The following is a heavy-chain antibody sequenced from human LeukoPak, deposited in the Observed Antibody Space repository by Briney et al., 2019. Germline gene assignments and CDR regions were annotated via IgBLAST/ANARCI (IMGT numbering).Heavy chain of an antibody. Sequence: GGSLRLSCAASGFTVSSNYMSWVRQAPGKGLEWVANIKQDGSEKYYVDSVKGRFTISRDNAKNSLYLQMNSLRAEDTAVYYCARGGLYYEEMDVWGKGTTVTVSS. CDR2: IKQDGSEK. D-gene: IGHD3-3*01. V-gene: IGHV3-7*01. J-gene: IGHJ6*03. CDR1: GFTVSSNY. CDR3: ARGGLYYEEMDV.